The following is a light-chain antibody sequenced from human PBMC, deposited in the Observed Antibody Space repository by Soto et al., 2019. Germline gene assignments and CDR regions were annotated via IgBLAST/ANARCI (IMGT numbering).Light chain of an antibody. J-gene: IGLJ2*01. Sequence: QSALTQPPSASGSPGQSVNISCTGTSSDVGGYNYVSWYQQHPGKAPKLMIYEVSKRPSGVPDRFSGSKSGNTASLTVSGLQAEDEADYYCSSYAGSNNFGVFGGGTQLTVL. V-gene: IGLV2-8*01. CDR2: EVS. CDR3: SSYAGSNNFGV. CDR1: SSDVGGYNY.